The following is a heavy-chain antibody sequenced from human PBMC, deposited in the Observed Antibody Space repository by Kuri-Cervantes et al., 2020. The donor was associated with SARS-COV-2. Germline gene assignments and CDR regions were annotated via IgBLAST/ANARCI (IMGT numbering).Heavy chain of an antibody. CDR2: IYYSGST. CDR1: GGSISSSSYY. J-gene: IGHJ1*01. D-gene: IGHD6-13*01. V-gene: IGHV4-39*07. Sequence: SETLSLTCTVSGGSISSSSYYWGWIRQPPGKGLEWIGSIYYSGSTYYNPSLKSRVTISVDTSKNQFSLKLSSVTAADTAVYYCARGGSSWFEYFQHWGQGTLVTVSS. CDR3: ARGGSSWFEYFQH.